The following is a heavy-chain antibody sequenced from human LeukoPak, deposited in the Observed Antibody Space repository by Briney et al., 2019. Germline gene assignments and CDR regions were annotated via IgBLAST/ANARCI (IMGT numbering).Heavy chain of an antibody. Sequence: GGSLRLSCAASGFTFSSYAMNWVRQAPGKGLEWVSTISGSGASTYYADSVKGRFTISRDNSKNTLYLQMNSLRAEDTAVYYCAKDRDVWGSLLDYWGQGTLVTVSS. CDR1: GFTFSSYA. CDR3: AKDRDVWGSLLDY. D-gene: IGHD3-16*01. J-gene: IGHJ4*02. V-gene: IGHV3-23*01. CDR2: ISGSGAST.